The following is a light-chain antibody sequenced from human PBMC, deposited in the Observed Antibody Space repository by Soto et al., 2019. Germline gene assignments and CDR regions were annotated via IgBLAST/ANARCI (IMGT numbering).Light chain of an antibody. J-gene: IGKJ1*01. CDR3: QQYNRYPRT. Sequence: DIQMTQFPSSLSASVGDRVNITCRASQGISTWLAWYQQKPERAPKSLIYAASRLQSGVPPRFSGSGSETAFTLTISSLQPEDFATYYCQQYNRYPRTFGKGTKVEIK. CDR1: QGISTW. V-gene: IGKV1D-16*01. CDR2: AAS.